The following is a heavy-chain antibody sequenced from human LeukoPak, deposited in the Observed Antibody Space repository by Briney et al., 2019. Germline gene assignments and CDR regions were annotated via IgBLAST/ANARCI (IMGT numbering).Heavy chain of an antibody. V-gene: IGHV4-59*01. CDR2: IYYSGST. CDR1: GGSISSYY. D-gene: IGHD3-16*01. J-gene: IGHJ3*02. Sequence: SETLSLTCTVSGGSISSYYWSWVRQPPGKGLEWIGYIYYSGSTNYNPSLKSRVTISVDTSKNQFSLKLSSVTAADTAVYYCAGERGDAFDIWGQGTMVTVSS. CDR3: AGERGDAFDI.